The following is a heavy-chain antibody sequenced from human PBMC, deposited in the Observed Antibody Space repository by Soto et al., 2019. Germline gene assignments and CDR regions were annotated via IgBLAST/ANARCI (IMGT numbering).Heavy chain of an antibody. CDR1: GYTFTSYG. V-gene: IGHV1-18*01. Sequence: ASVKVSFKASGYTFTSYGISWVRQAPGQGLEWMGWISAYNGNTNYAQKLQGRVTMTTDTSTSTAYMELRSLRSDDTAVYYCARDGFGVNYYYYGMDVWGQGTTVTVSS. J-gene: IGHJ6*02. CDR3: ARDGFGVNYYYYGMDV. CDR2: ISAYNGNT. D-gene: IGHD3-16*01.